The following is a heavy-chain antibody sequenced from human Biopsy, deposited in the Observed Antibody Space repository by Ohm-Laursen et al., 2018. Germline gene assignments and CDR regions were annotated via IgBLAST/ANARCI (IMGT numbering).Heavy chain of an antibody. CDR3: ARGGGYNWNNGWFDP. CDR1: GGTFSSSA. Sequence: SSVTVSCKAYGGTFSSSAITWVRQAPGQGLEWMGGIIGIFRTAHYAQKFQGRVTITADEFMSTAYMELSSLRSEDTAVYYCARGGGYNWNNGWFDPWGQGTLVTVSS. CDR2: IIGIFRTA. D-gene: IGHD1/OR15-1a*01. V-gene: IGHV1-69*01. J-gene: IGHJ5*02.